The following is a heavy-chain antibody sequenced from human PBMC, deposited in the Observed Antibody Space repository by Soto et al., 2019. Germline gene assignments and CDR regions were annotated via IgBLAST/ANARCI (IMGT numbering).Heavy chain of an antibody. CDR2: ISTSIGHT. Sequence: ASVKVSCKASGYTFIDYGITWVRQAPGQGLEWMGWISTSIGHTNYAQKLQGRVTMTTDTSTSTAYMELRRLRSDDTAVYYCARGSYCSGGTCTTWFDPWGQGTLVTVSS. CDR3: ARGSYCSGGTCTTWFDP. J-gene: IGHJ5*02. CDR1: GYTFIDYG. V-gene: IGHV1-18*01. D-gene: IGHD2-15*01.